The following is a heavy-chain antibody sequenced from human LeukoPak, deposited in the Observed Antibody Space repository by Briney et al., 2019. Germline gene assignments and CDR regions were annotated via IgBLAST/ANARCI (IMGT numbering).Heavy chain of an antibody. J-gene: IGHJ5*02. CDR3: ARGTYYDFGNWFDP. D-gene: IGHD3-3*01. CDR1: GFTISDYG. V-gene: IGHV3-33*01. Sequence: GGSLRLSCAASGFTISDYGMHWVRQAPGKGLEWVAVLRYDGSNKDYGDSVKGRFTISRDNSENTLNLQMNSLRAEDTAVYYCARGTYYDFGNWFDPWGQGTLVIVSS. CDR2: LRYDGSNK.